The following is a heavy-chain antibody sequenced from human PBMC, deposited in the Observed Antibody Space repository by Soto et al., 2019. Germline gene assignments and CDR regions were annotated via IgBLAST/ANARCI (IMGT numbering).Heavy chain of an antibody. Sequence: GGSLRLSCAASGFTFRSYWMQWVRQAPGKGLVWVSWINSDGSSTSYADSVKGRFTVSRDNKKSFLYLQMDSLGPDDTALYYCVKDGENTVYYFTYYFDHGGQGAPVPVSS. CDR1: GFTFRSYW. CDR3: VKDGENTVYYFTYYFDH. V-gene: IGHV3-74*01. D-gene: IGHD3-9*01. CDR2: INSDGSST. J-gene: IGHJ4*02.